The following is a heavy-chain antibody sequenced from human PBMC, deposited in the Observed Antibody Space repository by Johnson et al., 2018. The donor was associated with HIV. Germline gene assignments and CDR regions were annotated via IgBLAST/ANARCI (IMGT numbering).Heavy chain of an antibody. Sequence: VLLVESGGGVVQPGRSLRLSCAASGFTFSSYAMHWVRQAPGKGLEWVAVISYDGSNKYYADSVKGRFTISRDNSKNTLYLQMNSLRAGDTAVYYCARELGSGWGETADAFDIWGQGTMVTVSS. J-gene: IGHJ3*02. V-gene: IGHV3-30*04. D-gene: IGHD6-19*01. CDR2: ISYDGSNK. CDR1: GFTFSSYA. CDR3: ARELGSGWGETADAFDI.